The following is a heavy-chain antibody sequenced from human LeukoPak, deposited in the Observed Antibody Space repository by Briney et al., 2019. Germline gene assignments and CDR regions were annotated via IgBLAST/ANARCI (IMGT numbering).Heavy chain of an antibody. J-gene: IGHJ2*01. Sequence: GRSPRLSCAASGFTFSSYAMHWVRQAPGKGLEWVAVISYDGSNKYYADSVKGRFTISRDNSKNTLYLQMNSLRAEDTAVYYCARDLPYIVVVPAAEGLDLWGRGTLVTVSS. CDR2: ISYDGSNK. CDR3: ARDLPYIVVVPAAEGLDL. CDR1: GFTFSSYA. D-gene: IGHD2-2*01. V-gene: IGHV3-30*04.